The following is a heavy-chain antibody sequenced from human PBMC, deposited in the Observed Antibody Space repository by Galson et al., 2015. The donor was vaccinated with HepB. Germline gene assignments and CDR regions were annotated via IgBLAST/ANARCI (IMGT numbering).Heavy chain of an antibody. Sequence: ETLSLTCSVSHGSIDNYYWSWIRQSPGNRPEWIGYIRYTGDTTYNPSLGYRVGMSVDASINQVSLWLTSVTAADTAIYYCARHPGRGSVGYAFDLWGQGTLVTVSA. CDR3: ARHPGRGSVGYAFDL. D-gene: IGHD5-12*01. V-gene: IGHV4-59*08. J-gene: IGHJ4*02. CDR2: IRYTGDT. CDR1: HGSIDNYY.